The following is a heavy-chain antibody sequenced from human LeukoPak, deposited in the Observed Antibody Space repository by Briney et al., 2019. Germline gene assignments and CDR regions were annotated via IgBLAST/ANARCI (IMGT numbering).Heavy chain of an antibody. V-gene: IGHV3-9*03. CDR3: ATGRGSGYPFDY. CDR2: ISWNSGSI. Sequence: PGRSLRLSCAASGFTFDDYAMHWVRQAPGKGLEWVSGISWNSGSIGYADSVKGRFTISRDNSKNTLYLQMGSLRAEDMAVYYCATGRGSGYPFDYWGQGTLVTVSS. CDR1: GFTFDDYA. D-gene: IGHD3-3*01. J-gene: IGHJ4*02.